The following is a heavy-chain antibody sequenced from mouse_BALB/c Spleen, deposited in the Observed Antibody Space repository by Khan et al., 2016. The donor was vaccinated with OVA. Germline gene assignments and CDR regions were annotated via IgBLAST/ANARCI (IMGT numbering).Heavy chain of an antibody. CDR3: AAVGNYYVSFAY. CDR2: IYPFNDDT. V-gene: IGHV1S136*01. D-gene: IGHD1-1*01. Sequence: EVQLKQSGPELVKPGASVKTSCKASGYTFTSYVMHWVKQKPGLGLEWIGYIYPFNDDTKYNEKFKGKATLTSEKSSSTAYMELSILTSEDSAVYYCAAVGNYYVSFAYWGQGTLVTVSA. CDR1: GYTFTSYV. J-gene: IGHJ3*01.